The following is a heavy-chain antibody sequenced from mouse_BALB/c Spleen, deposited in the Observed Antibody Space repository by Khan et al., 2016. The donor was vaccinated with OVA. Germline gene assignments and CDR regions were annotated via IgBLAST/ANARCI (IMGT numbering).Heavy chain of an antibody. Sequence: QVRLQQSGAELVKPGASVKLSCKASGYTFTTYWMHWVKRRPGQGLEWIGEIDPSDSYTNYNQEFKSKATLTVDKSSSTAYMQLSSLTSEDSAVYYCARSDFYGSSTWFGYWGQGTLVTVSA. V-gene: IGHV1-69*02. CDR3: ARSDFYGSSTWFGY. D-gene: IGHD1-1*01. CDR2: IDPSDSYT. J-gene: IGHJ3*01. CDR1: GYTFTTYW.